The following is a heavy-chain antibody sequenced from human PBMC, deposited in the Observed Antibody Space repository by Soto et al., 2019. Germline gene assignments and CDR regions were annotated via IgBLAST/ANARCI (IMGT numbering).Heavy chain of an antibody. Sequence: EVQLLESGGGLVQPGGSLRLSCAASGFTFSSYAMSWVRQAPGKGLEWVSAISGSGGSTYYADSVKGRFTISRDNSQTRLYLRMSSLRAEYSALYSCAKDRIYGGYPPGLFACWGQGTLVTVS. J-gene: IGHJ4*02. CDR1: GFTFSSYA. D-gene: IGHD5-12*01. CDR3: AKDRIYGGYPPGLFAC. V-gene: IGHV3-23*01. CDR2: ISGSGGST.